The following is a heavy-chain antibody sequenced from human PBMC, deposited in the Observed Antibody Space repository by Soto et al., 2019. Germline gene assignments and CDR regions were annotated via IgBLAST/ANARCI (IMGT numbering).Heavy chain of an antibody. D-gene: IGHD3-10*01. CDR3: VRYYGPGSYQVY. V-gene: IGHV3-7*01. Sequence: GGSLRRSCAASGFSIRDYWMNWVRQAPGKGPEWVANIKEDGSEKYYVESVKGRFTISSDNAKNSLYLQMNSLRAEDTAVYYCVRYYGPGSYQVYWGQGTPVTVSS. J-gene: IGHJ4*02. CDR2: IKEDGSEK. CDR1: GFSIRDYW.